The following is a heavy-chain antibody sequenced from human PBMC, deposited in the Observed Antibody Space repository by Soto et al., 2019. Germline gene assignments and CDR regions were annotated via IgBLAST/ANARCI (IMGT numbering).Heavy chain of an antibody. J-gene: IGHJ4*02. D-gene: IGHD1-26*01. Sequence: VQLVESGGGLVQPGGSLRLSCAASGFTFSSYGMYWVRQAPGKGLEWVAGISFDGSNKYYADSVKGRFTISRDNSRNTLYLQMNSLRAEDTAVYYCAKGSYSGIYSDFDYWGQGTLVTVSS. V-gene: IGHV3-30*18. CDR1: GFTFSSYG. CDR2: ISFDGSNK. CDR3: AKGSYSGIYSDFDY.